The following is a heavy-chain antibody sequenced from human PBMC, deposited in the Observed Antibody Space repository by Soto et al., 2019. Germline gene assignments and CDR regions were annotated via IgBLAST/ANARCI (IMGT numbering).Heavy chain of an antibody. CDR3: ARDGDLRSDFWSGPLGGGWFDP. CDR2: IIPIFGST. V-gene: IGHV1-69*01. CDR1: GGTFSNSA. D-gene: IGHD3-3*01. Sequence: QVQLVQSGAEVRKPGSSVKVSCKASGGTFSNSAITWVRQAPGQGLEWVGGIIPIFGSTNYAQKFQGRVTITADELTITAYMELSSLTSEDTAVYYCARDGDLRSDFWSGPLGGGWFDPWGQGTLVTVSS. J-gene: IGHJ5*02.